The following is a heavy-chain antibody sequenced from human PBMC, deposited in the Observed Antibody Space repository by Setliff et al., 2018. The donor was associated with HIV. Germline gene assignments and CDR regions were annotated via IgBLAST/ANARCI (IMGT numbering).Heavy chain of an antibody. Sequence: ASVKVSCKASGYTFTGYYMHWVRQAPGQGLEWMGWINPNSGGTNYAQKFQGRVTMTRDTSISTAYMELSRLRSDDTAVYYCARDLGPGGGSYRMPINWFDPWGQGTRVTVSS. J-gene: IGHJ5*02. CDR1: GYTFTGYY. V-gene: IGHV1-2*02. D-gene: IGHD1-26*01. CDR3: ARDLGPGGGSYRMPINWFDP. CDR2: INPNSGGT.